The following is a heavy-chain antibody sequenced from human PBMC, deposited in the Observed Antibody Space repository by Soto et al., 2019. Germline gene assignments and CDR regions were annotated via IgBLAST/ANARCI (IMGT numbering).Heavy chain of an antibody. CDR2: IFRSGSS. Sequence: QVQLQESGPGLVKPSGTLSLTCAVSGGSISTNFWWTWVRQAPGQGPEWIGEIFRSGSSTSNPSLKSRVSLSIDKSKNQFSLKLTSVTAADTAVYYCARQTSSDIGYGGGGWFDPWGQGTLVTVFS. CDR3: ARQTSSDIGYGGGGWFDP. D-gene: IGHD5-12*01. CDR1: GGSISTNFW. V-gene: IGHV4-4*02. J-gene: IGHJ5*02.